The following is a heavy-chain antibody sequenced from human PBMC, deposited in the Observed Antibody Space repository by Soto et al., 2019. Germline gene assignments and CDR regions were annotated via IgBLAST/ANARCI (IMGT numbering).Heavy chain of an antibody. Sequence: SETLSLTCGVPGGTVASSHWWSWVRQSPGRGLEWIGNVYHTGDTNFNPSLQSRVTFSVDKSNNQFSLRLTSVTAADTAVYFCAREIVTAGGNNYFDPWGPGTLVTVSS. CDR3: AREIVTAGGNNYFDP. CDR1: GGTVASSHW. D-gene: IGHD2-21*02. V-gene: IGHV4-4*02. CDR2: VYHTGDT. J-gene: IGHJ5*02.